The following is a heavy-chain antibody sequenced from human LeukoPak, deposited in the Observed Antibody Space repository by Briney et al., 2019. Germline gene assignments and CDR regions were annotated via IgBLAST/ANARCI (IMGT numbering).Heavy chain of an antibody. CDR2: INHSGST. V-gene: IGHV4-34*01. J-gene: IGHJ4*02. CDR3: ARHLEYDFWSGYKDY. D-gene: IGHD3-3*01. CDR1: GGSFSGYY. Sequence: SETLSLTCAVYGGSFSGYYWSWIRQPPGKGLEWIGEINHSGSTNYNPSLKSRVTISVDTSKNQFSLKLSSVTAADTAVYYCARHLEYDFWSGYKDYWGQGTLVTVSS.